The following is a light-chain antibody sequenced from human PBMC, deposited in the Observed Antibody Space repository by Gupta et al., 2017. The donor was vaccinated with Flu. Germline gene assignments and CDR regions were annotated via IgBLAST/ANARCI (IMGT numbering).Light chain of an antibody. J-gene: IGKJ1*01. Sequence: PGERDTLTCWASQSVNGNYLTWYQQKPGQAPRLLIHGASTSATGIPARFSGSGSGTDFTLTINSLQPEDFAVYYCQQDNNLPLTFGQGTKVEIK. V-gene: IGKV3D-7*01. CDR2: GAS. CDR1: QSVNGNY. CDR3: QQDNNLPLT.